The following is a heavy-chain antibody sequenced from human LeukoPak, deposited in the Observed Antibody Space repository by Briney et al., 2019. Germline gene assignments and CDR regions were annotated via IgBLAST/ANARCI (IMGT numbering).Heavy chain of an antibody. J-gene: IGHJ5*02. CDR3: ARGSNYYYDSSGPDWFDP. CDR1: GFTFSSYA. D-gene: IGHD3-22*01. Sequence: GGSLRLSCAASGFTFSSYAMHWVRQAPGKGLEWVAVISYDGSNKYYADSVKGRFTISRDNSKNTLYLQMNSLRAEDTAVYYCARGSNYYYDSSGPDWFDPWGQGTLVTVSS. CDR2: ISYDGSNK. V-gene: IGHV3-30-3*01.